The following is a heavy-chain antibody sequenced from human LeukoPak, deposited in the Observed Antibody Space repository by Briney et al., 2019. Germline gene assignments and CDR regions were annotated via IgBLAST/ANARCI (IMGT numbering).Heavy chain of an antibody. CDR1: GGSISSSGYY. CDR3: ASADYDFWSGTAY. Sequence: PSETLSLTCTVSGGSISSSGYYWGWIRQPPGKGLEWIGSIYYSGSTYYNPSLKSRVTISVDTSKNQFSLKLSSVTAADTAVYYCASADYDFWSGTAYWGQGTLVTVSS. CDR2: IYYSGST. D-gene: IGHD3-3*01. J-gene: IGHJ4*02. V-gene: IGHV4-39*07.